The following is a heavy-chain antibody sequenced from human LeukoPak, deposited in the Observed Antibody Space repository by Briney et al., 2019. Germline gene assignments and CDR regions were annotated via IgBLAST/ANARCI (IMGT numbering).Heavy chain of an antibody. CDR2: ISSSGSNV. CDR3: ARRGSSGCVDY. D-gene: IGHD6-19*01. Sequence: MSGGSLRLSCAASGFTFSDYYMSWVRQAPGKGLEWVSYISSSGSNVYYADSVKGRFTISRDNAKNSLYLQMSSLRAEDTAVYYCARRGSSGCVDYWGQGTLVTVPS. J-gene: IGHJ4*02. V-gene: IGHV3-11*01. CDR1: GFTFSDYY.